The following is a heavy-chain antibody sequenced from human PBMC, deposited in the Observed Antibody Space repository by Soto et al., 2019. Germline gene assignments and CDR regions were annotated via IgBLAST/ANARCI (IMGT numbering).Heavy chain of an antibody. V-gene: IGHV3-33*08. CDR1: GFTFSSYA. CDR3: AREPVGPDYAMDV. CDR2: LGFDGGGR. J-gene: IGHJ6*02. Sequence: VQLLESGGGLVQPGGSLRLSCAASGFTFSSYAMSWVRQAPGKGLEWVAVLGFDGGGRYYADSVKGRFTISRDNSKKMLYLQMDSLRAEDTALYYCAREPVGPDYAMDVWGQGTTVTVSS. D-gene: IGHD1-26*01.